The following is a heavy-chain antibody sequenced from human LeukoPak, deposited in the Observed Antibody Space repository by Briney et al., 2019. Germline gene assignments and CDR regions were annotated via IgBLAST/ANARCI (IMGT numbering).Heavy chain of an antibody. D-gene: IGHD2-8*02. Sequence: GESLKISCEASGYSFTTFWIGWVRPMPGKGLEWMGIIHPGDSDTTYSPSFQGQVTISADKSINTAYLHWSSLKTSDTAMYYCARQNTGGSGLYWGQGTLVTVSS. CDR3: ARQNTGGSGLY. CDR1: GYSFTTFW. J-gene: IGHJ4*02. CDR2: IHPGDSDT. V-gene: IGHV5-51*01.